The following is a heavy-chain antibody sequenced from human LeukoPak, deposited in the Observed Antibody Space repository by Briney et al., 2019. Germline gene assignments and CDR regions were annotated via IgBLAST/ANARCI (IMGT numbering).Heavy chain of an antibody. CDR3: ARPVPSRLGWFDP. D-gene: IGHD1-1*01. V-gene: IGHV4-39*01. J-gene: IGHJ5*02. Sequence: SETLSLTCTVSGGSISSSSYYWGWIRQPPGKGLEWIGSIYYSGSTYYNPSLKSRVTISVDTSKNQFSLKLSSVTAADTAVYYCARPVPSRLGWFDPWGQGTLVTVSS. CDR1: GGSISSSSYY. CDR2: IYYSGST.